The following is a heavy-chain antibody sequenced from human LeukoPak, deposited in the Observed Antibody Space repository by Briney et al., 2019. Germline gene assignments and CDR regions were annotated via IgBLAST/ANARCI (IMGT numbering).Heavy chain of an antibody. CDR2: MHYSGDT. CDR1: GGSISSFF. D-gene: IGHD1-1*01. V-gene: IGHV4-59*01. Sequence: SETLSLTCTVSGGSISSFFWSWVRQPPGKGLEWIGSMHYSGDTKYDPSLKSRVSLSIDTSKQQFSLRLSSVTAADTAVYYCARDLELERNRWNYFESWGQGTLVTVSS. J-gene: IGHJ4*02. CDR3: ARDLELERNRWNYFES.